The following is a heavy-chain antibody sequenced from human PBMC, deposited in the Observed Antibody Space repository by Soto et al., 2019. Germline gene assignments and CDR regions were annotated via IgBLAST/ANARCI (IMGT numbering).Heavy chain of an antibody. V-gene: IGHV1-18*01. D-gene: IGHD6-6*01. CDR3: ARVAPEAAPVY. J-gene: IGHJ4*02. Sequence: ASVKVSCKASGYTFANYGLSWVRQAPGQGLEWMGIINPSGGSTNYLQKFQGRVTMTTDTSTSTAYMELRSLRSDDTAVYYCARVAPEAAPVYWGQGTLVTVSS. CDR1: GYTFANYG. CDR2: INPSGGST.